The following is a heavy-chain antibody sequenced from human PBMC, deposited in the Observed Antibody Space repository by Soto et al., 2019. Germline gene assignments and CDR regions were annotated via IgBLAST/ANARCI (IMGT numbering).Heavy chain of an antibody. CDR1: GFTFSSYG. CDR2: ISYDGSNK. V-gene: IGHV3-30*18. Sequence: QVQLVESGGGVVQPGRSLRLSCAASGFTFSSYGMHWVRQAPGKGLEWVAVISYDGSNKYYADSVKGRFTISRDNSKNTLYLQMNSLRAEDTAVYYCAKGPSYYDYIWGSSQRRGYMDVWGKGTTVTVSS. CDR3: AKGPSYYDYIWGSSQRRGYMDV. J-gene: IGHJ6*03. D-gene: IGHD3-16*01.